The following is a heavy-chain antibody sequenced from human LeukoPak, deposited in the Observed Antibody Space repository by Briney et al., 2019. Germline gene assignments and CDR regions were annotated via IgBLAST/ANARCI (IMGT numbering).Heavy chain of an antibody. D-gene: IGHD3-9*01. CDR3: TRNQYYDILTGYYGLGWFDP. CDR2: IRSKAYGGTT. Sequence: GGSLRLSCAASGFTFGDYAMSWVRQAPGKGLEWVGFIRSKAYGGTTEYAASVKGRFTISRDDSKSIAYLQMNSLKTEDTAVYYCTRNQYYDILTGYYGLGWFDPWGQGTLVTVSS. J-gene: IGHJ5*02. V-gene: IGHV3-49*04. CDR1: GFTFGDYA.